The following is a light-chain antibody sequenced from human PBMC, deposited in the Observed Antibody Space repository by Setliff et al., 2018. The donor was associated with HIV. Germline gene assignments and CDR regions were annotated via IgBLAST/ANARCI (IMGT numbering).Light chain of an antibody. V-gene: IGLV2-11*01. Sequence: QSVLAQPRSVSGSPGQSVTISCTGTSSDVGGYNYVSWYQQHPGKAPRLMIYDVAYRPSGVSNRFSGSKSGNTASLTISGLQAEDEADYYCSSYVAGGSLDVFGTGTKVTVL. CDR3: SSYVAGGSLDV. CDR2: DVA. CDR1: SSDVGGYNY. J-gene: IGLJ1*01.